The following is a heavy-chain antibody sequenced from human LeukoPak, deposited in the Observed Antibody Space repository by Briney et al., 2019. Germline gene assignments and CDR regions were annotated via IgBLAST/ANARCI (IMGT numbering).Heavy chain of an antibody. V-gene: IGHV4-30-4*01. Sequence: SETLSLTCTVSGGSISSGDYYWSWIRQPPGKGLEWIGYIYYSGSTYYNPSLKSRVTISVDTSKNQFSLKLSSVTAADTAVYYCARAYPEYHEAIDYWGQGTLVTVSS. CDR2: IYYSGST. CDR1: GGSISSGDYY. CDR3: ARAYPEYHEAIDY. J-gene: IGHJ4*02. D-gene: IGHD2-2*01.